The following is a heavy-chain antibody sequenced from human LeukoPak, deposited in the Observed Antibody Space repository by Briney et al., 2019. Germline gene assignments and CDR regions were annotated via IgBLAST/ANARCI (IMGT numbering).Heavy chain of an antibody. D-gene: IGHD6-13*01. Sequence: ASVKVSCTASGYTFTSYDINWVRQAPGQGLEWMGWMNPNSANTGYAQKFQGRVTMTRNTSISTAYMELSSLRSEDTAVYYCARASSSWYTGDRYYFDYWGQGTLVTVSS. J-gene: IGHJ4*02. CDR2: MNPNSANT. CDR1: GYTFTSYD. V-gene: IGHV1-8*01. CDR3: ARASSSWYTGDRYYFDY.